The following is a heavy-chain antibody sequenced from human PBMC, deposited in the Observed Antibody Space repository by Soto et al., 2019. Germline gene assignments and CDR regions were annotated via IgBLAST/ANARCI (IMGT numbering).Heavy chain of an antibody. D-gene: IGHD4-17*01. J-gene: IGHJ6*01. Sequence: QVQLVESGGGVVQPGRSLRLSCAASGFTFSSYAMHWVRQAPGKGLEWVAVISYDGSNKYDADSVKGRFTISRDNSKSTMYLQMNSLRAEDTVVYYCARVYGDGFRDGYYYYYYGIDVW. V-gene: IGHV3-30-3*01. CDR3: ARVYGDGFRDGYYYYYYGIDV. CDR1: GFTFSSYA. CDR2: ISYDGSNK.